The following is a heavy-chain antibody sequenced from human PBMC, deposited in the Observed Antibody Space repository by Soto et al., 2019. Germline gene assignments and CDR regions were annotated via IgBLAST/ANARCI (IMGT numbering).Heavy chain of an antibody. V-gene: IGHV3-33*01. Sequence: GGSLRLSCAASGFTFSSYGMHWVRQAPGKGLEWVAVIWYDGSNKYYADSVKGRFTISRDNSKNTLYLQMNSLRAEDTAVYYCARDCSGGSCYEYFQHWGQGTLVTVSS. J-gene: IGHJ1*01. CDR2: IWYDGSNK. CDR3: ARDCSGGSCYEYFQH. CDR1: GFTFSSYG. D-gene: IGHD2-15*01.